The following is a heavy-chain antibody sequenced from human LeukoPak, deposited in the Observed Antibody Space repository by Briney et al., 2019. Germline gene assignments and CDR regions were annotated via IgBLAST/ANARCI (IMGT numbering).Heavy chain of an antibody. CDR2: IIPIFGTA. V-gene: IGHV1-69*13. Sequence: SVKVSCKASGYTFTSYGISWVRQAPGQGLEWMGGIIPIFGTANYAQKFQGRVTITADESTSTAYMELSSLRSEDTAVYYCAVLVLNQQLVRGLWGHLDYWGQGTLVTVSS. CDR3: AVLVLNQQLVRGLWGHLDY. D-gene: IGHD6-13*01. CDR1: GYTFTSYG. J-gene: IGHJ4*02.